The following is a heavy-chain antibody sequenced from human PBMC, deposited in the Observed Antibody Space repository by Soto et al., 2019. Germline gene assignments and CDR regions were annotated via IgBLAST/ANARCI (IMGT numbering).Heavy chain of an antibody. V-gene: IGHV3-33*01. J-gene: IGHJ6*02. CDR1: GFSFSSYG. D-gene: IGHD3-22*01. CDR3: ARTERPNYYDSRGPSHYYYYYGMDV. CDR2: IWSDGSNK. Sequence: QVQLVESGGGVVQPGRSLRLSCAASGFSFSSYGMHWVRQAPGKGLEWVAVIWSDGSNKYYADSVKGRFTISRDNSKNTLYLQMNSLRAEDTAVYYCARTERPNYYDSRGPSHYYYYYGMDVWGQGTTVTVSS.